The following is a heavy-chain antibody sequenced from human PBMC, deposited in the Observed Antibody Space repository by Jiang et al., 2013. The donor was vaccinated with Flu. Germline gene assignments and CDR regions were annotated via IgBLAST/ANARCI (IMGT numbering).Heavy chain of an antibody. D-gene: IGHD3-9*01. CDR2: IYYSGST. CDR3: ARQGSKDILTGYWVPYFDY. J-gene: IGHJ4*02. V-gene: IGHV4-39*01. Sequence: PGLLKPSETLSLTCTVSGGSISSSSYYWGWIRQPPGKGLEWIGSIYYSGSTYYNPSLKSRVTISVDTSKNQFSLKLSSVTAADTAVYYCARQGSKDILTGYWVPYFDYWGQGTLVTVSS. CDR1: GGSISSSSYY.